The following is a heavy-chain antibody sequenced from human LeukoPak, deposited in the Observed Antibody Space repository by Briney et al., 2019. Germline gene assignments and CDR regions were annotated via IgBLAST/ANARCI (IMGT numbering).Heavy chain of an antibody. D-gene: IGHD2-15*01. CDR3: AKDREGYCSGGSCRYFDC. CDR2: ISGSGDNT. CDR1: GFTFSSSA. J-gene: IGHJ4*02. V-gene: IGHV3-23*01. Sequence: GGSLRLSCAASGFTFSSSAMSWVRQVPGKGLEWVSVISGSGDNTYYADSVKGRFTISRDNSKNTLYLQMNSLRAEDTAVYYCAKDREGYCSGGSCRYFDCWGQGTLVTVSS.